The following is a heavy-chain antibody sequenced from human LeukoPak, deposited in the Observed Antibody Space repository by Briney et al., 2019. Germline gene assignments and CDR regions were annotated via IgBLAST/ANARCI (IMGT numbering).Heavy chain of an antibody. CDR2: IRFDGSNI. CDR1: GFNFSSYG. D-gene: IGHD6-19*01. J-gene: IGHJ4*02. V-gene: IGHV3-30*02. CDR3: ARDSLPMAVTGPFDH. Sequence: GGSLRLSCAASGFNFSSYGMHRVRQAPGKGLEWVTSIRFDGSNIHYADSVKGRVIISRDNSKSALYLQMNSLRAEDTAIYYCARDSLPMAVTGPFDHWGQGALVTVSS.